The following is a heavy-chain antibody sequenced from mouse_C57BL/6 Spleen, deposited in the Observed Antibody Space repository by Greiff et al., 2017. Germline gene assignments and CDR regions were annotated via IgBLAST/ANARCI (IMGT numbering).Heavy chain of an antibody. D-gene: IGHD1-1*01. CDR3: AREYYGSSPFDD. CDR1: GYTFTSYW. Sequence: QVQLQQPGAELVRPGSSVKLSCKASGYTFTSYWMDWVKQRPGQGLEWIGNIYPSDSETHYNQKFKDKATLTVDKSSSTAYMQLSSLTSEDSAVYYCAREYYGSSPFDDWGQGTTLTVSS. J-gene: IGHJ2*01. CDR2: IYPSDSET. V-gene: IGHV1-61*01.